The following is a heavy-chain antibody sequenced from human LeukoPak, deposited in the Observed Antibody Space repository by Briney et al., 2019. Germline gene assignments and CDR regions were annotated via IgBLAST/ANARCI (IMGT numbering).Heavy chain of an antibody. J-gene: IGHJ1*01. CDR1: GGSISSYY. V-gene: IGHV4-4*07. D-gene: IGHD6-13*01. Sequence: ASETLSLTCTVSGGSISSYYWSWIRQPAGKGLEWIGRIYASGSTNYNPSLKSRVTISVDTSKNQFSLKLSSVTATDTAVYYCARHGGYSSPYLHWGQGTLVTVSS. CDR2: IYASGST. CDR3: ARHGGYSSPYLH.